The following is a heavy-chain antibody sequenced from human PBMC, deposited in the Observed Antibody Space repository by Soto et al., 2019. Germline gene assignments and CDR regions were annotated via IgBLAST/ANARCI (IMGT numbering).Heavy chain of an antibody. V-gene: IGHV6-1*01. Sequence: SQTLSLTCVISGDSVSSSSMTWNWIRQSPSRGLEWLGRTYYRSKWYNDYAESVKGRITINPDTSKNQFSLHLNSVTPEDTAVYYCVRLIGNSWLDFWGQGTLVTVSS. CDR3: VRLIGNSWLDF. CDR2: TYYRSKWYN. CDR1: GDSVSSSSMT. J-gene: IGHJ5*01. D-gene: IGHD1-26*01.